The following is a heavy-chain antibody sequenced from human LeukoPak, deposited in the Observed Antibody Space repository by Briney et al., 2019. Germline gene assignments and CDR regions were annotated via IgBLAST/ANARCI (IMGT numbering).Heavy chain of an antibody. CDR2: ISGSGTST. CDR3: AKDQSSGSWPYYLDY. CDR1: GFSFSSYT. V-gene: IGHV3-23*01. Sequence: GGSLRLSCAASGFSFSSYTMTWVRQAPGKGLEWVSAISGSGTSTYYADSVEGRFTISRGNSKNTLYLQMNSLRAEDTAVYYCAKDQSSGSWPYYLDYWGQGTLATVSS. D-gene: IGHD6-13*01. J-gene: IGHJ4*02.